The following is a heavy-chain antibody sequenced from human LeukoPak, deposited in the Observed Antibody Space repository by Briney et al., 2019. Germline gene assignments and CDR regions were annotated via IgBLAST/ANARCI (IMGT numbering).Heavy chain of an antibody. CDR2: IYYSGST. CDR3: ARYIFGDNWFDP. CDR1: GGSISSGGYY. D-gene: IGHD3-3*01. J-gene: IGHJ5*02. V-gene: IGHV4-31*03. Sequence: PSETLSLTCTVSGGSISSGGYYWSWIRQHPGKSLEWIGYIYYSGSTYYNPSLKSRVTISVDTSKNQFSLKLSSVTAADTAVYYCARYIFGDNWFDPWGQGTLVTVSS.